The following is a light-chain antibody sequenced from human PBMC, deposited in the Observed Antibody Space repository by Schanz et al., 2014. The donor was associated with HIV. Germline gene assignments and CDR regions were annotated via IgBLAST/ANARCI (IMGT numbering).Light chain of an antibody. CDR1: QGISSS. J-gene: IGKJ4*01. V-gene: IGKV1-9*01. Sequence: DIQMTQSPSSLSASVRDRVTITCRASQGISSSLAWYQQKPGKAPKLLIYGASTLQSGVPSRFSGSGSGTEFTLTISSLQPEDFATYYCQQLNNFFTFGGGTRVEV. CDR2: GAS. CDR3: QQLNNFFT.